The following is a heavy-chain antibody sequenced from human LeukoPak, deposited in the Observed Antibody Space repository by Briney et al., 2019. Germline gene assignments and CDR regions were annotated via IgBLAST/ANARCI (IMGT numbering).Heavy chain of an antibody. CDR3: ARRGDGGRSFDY. J-gene: IGHJ4*02. CDR2: IYSAGST. V-gene: IGHV3-53*01. D-gene: IGHD4-23*01. CDR1: GFTVSDNY. Sequence: EGSLRLSCAASGFTVSDNYMSWVRQAPGKGLEWVSLIYSAGSTYYADSVTGRFTISRDNSKNTLFLQMNSLRAEDTAVYYCARRGDGGRSFDYWGQGTLVTVSS.